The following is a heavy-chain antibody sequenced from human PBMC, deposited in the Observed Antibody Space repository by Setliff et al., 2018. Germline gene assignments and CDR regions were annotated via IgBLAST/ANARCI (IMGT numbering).Heavy chain of an antibody. Sequence: GGSLRLSCAASGFTFSSYWMTWVRQAPGKGLEWVSYINNRGDTIYYADSVRGRFTISRDNAKNSVYLQMNSLRAEDTAIYFCARDSPIRLGVIPSWGPGTLVTVSS. CDR1: GFTFSSYW. D-gene: IGHD2-21*01. V-gene: IGHV3-48*03. CDR3: ARDSPIRLGVIPS. J-gene: IGHJ4*02. CDR2: INNRGDTI.